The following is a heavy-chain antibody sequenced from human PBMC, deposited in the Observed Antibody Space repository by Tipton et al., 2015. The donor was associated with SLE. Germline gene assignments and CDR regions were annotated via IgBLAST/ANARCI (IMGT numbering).Heavy chain of an antibody. D-gene: IGHD6-13*01. Sequence: TLSLTCTVSGGSISSYYWSWIRQHPGKGLEWIGYIYYSGSTYYNPSLKSRVTISVDTSKNQFSLKLSSVTAADTAVYYCARDSAAAGYGMDVWGQGTTVTVSS. CDR3: ARDSAAAGYGMDV. J-gene: IGHJ6*02. CDR2: IYYSGST. V-gene: IGHV4-31*03. CDR1: GGSISSYY.